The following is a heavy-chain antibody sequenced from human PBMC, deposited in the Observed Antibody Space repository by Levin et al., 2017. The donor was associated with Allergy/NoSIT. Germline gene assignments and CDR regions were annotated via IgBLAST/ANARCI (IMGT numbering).Heavy chain of an antibody. CDR3: AISLRGHRDYYGMDV. J-gene: IGHJ6*02. Sequence: GGSLRLSCAVSGFTFSLYGMHWVRQAPGKGLEWVALISHDGSNKYYADSVKGRFTISRDNSKKTVYIQMNSLRAEDTAVYYCAISLRGHRDYYGMDVWGQGTTITVSS. V-gene: IGHV3-30*14. CDR1: GFTFSLYG. CDR2: ISHDGSNK.